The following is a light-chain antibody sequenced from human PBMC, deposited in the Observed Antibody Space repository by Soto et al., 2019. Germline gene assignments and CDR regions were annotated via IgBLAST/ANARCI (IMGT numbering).Light chain of an antibody. Sequence: QSALTQRASVSGSPGQSITISCTGTTSDVGSYDSVSWYQHHPGKAPKLMIYEVNKRPSGVSTRFSGSKSGNTASLTISGLQAEDEADYYCCSYAGTSYVFGAGTKVTVL. CDR3: CSYAGTSYV. J-gene: IGLJ1*01. CDR2: EVN. CDR1: TSDVGSYDS. V-gene: IGLV2-23*02.